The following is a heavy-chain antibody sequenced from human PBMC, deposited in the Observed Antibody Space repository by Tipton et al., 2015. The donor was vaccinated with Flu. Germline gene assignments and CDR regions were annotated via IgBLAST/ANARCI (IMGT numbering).Heavy chain of an antibody. CDR1: GEALGTHY. Sequence: GEALGTHYWTWFRQPAGERLEWIGRIFATGTAIYNPSLRSRVTMSVDTSKNQFSLNLTSVTAADKAVYYCARLPRHYGDYPLDYWGPGIMVTVSS. D-gene: IGHD4-17*01. V-gene: IGHV4-4*07. CDR3: ARLPRHYGDYPLDY. J-gene: IGHJ4*01. CDR2: IFATGTA.